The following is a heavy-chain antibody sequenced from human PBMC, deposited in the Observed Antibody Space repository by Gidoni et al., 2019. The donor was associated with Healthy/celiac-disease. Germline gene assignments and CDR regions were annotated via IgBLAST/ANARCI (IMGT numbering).Heavy chain of an antibody. V-gene: IGHV3-9*01. CDR3: AKDEGSGYCSGGSFYHVDY. CDR2: ISWNSGSI. D-gene: IGHD2-15*01. J-gene: IGHJ4*02. CDR1: GFPFDDSA. Sequence: EVQLVESGGGVVQPGRSLRLSCAASGFPFDDSAMHWVRQAPGKGLGWVSGISWNSGSIGYADSVKGRFTISRDNAKNSLYLQMNSLRAEDTALYYCAKDEGSGYCSGGSFYHVDYWGQGTLVTVSS.